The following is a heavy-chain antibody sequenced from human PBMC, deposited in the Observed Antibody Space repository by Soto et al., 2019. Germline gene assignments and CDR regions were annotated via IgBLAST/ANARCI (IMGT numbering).Heavy chain of an antibody. V-gene: IGHV1-3*01. CDR2: INAGNGNT. CDR1: GYTFTSYA. Sequence: ASVKVSCKASGYTFTSYAMHWLRQNPGQRLEWMGWINAGNGNTKYSQKFQGRVTITRDTSASTAYMELSSLRSEDTAVYYCARDLGDFWSGSNFEYWGQGTLVTVSS. J-gene: IGHJ4*02. D-gene: IGHD3-3*01. CDR3: ARDLGDFWSGSNFEY.